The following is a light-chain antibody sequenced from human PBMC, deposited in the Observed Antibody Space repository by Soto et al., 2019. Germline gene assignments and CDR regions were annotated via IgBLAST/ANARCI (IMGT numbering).Light chain of an antibody. Sequence: QSALTQPASVSGFPGQSITISCAGTSSDVGRYTYVSWYQQHPGKAPKLIIYDVYNRPSGVSNRFSSSKSGNTASLTISGLQAEDEADYYCTSYTSTSTPYVFGGGTKVTV. CDR1: SSDVGRYTY. CDR2: DVY. V-gene: IGLV2-14*01. CDR3: TSYTSTSTPYV. J-gene: IGLJ1*01.